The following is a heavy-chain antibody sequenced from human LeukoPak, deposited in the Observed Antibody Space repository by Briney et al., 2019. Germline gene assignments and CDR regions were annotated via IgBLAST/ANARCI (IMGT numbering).Heavy chain of an antibody. CDR1: GFTFSSYG. Sequence: GGSLRLSCAASGFTFSSYGMHWVRQAPGKGLEWVAVKSYDGSNKYYADSVKGRFTISRDNSKNTLYLQMNSLRAEDTAVYYCAKMGVPYYFDYWGQGTLVTVSS. V-gene: IGHV3-30*18. CDR3: AKMGVPYYFDY. CDR2: KSYDGSNK. J-gene: IGHJ4*02. D-gene: IGHD3-16*01.